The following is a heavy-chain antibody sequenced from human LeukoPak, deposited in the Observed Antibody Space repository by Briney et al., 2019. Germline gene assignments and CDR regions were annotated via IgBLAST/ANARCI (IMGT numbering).Heavy chain of an antibody. Sequence: GGSLRLSCAASGFTFSSYSMNWVRQAPGKGLEWVSSISSSSSYIYYADSVKGRFTISRDNAKNSLYLQMNSLRAEDTAVYYCARASRLGTSCYSYWGQGTLVTVSS. D-gene: IGHD2-2*01. CDR1: GFTFSSYS. V-gene: IGHV3-21*01. CDR2: ISSSSSYI. J-gene: IGHJ4*02. CDR3: ARASRLGTSCYSY.